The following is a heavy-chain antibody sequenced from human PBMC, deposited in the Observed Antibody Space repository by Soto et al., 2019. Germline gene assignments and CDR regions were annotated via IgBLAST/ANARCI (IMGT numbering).Heavy chain of an antibody. CDR1: GFTFRKYS. J-gene: IGHJ4*02. CDR3: ARDLALRYSDY. CDR2: ISSGSSMT. Sequence: GGSLRLSCTASGFTFRKYSMHWVRQAPGKGLEWVSFISSGSSMTYYADSVKGRFTISRDNAKDSLYLQMNSLRVEDTAVYYCARDLALRYSDYWGQGTLVTVSS. V-gene: IGHV3-48*04.